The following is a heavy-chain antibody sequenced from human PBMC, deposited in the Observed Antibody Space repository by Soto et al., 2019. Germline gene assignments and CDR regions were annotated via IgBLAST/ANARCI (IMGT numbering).Heavy chain of an antibody. CDR3: AREISGSYYFDY. CDR1: GYTFTGYY. Sequence: QVQLVQSGAEVKKPGASVKVSCKASGYTFTGYYMHWVRQAPGQGLEWMGWSNPNSGGTNYAQKVQGWVTMTRDTSISTAYMELSRLRSDDTAVYYCAREISGSYYFDYWGQGTLVTVSS. V-gene: IGHV1-2*04. J-gene: IGHJ4*02. D-gene: IGHD1-26*01. CDR2: SNPNSGGT.